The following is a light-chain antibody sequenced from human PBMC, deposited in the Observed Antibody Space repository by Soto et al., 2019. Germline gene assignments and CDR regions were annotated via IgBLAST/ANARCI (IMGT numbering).Light chain of an antibody. CDR3: QQYNSWPPNT. CDR2: GAS. Sequence: EIVMTQSPATLSVSPGERATLSCRASQSVSGKLAWYQQKPGQAPRLLIYGASTRATGVPARFSGSGSGTDFTLTISSLQSEDFVVYYCQQYNSWPPNTFGPGTKVDV. CDR1: QSVSGK. V-gene: IGKV3-15*01. J-gene: IGKJ3*01.